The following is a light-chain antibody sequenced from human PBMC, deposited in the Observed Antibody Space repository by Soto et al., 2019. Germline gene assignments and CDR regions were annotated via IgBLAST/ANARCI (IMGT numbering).Light chain of an antibody. CDR3: QQYSDSPYT. CDR2: GTS. Sequence: EIVLTQSPGTLSLSPGERATLSCRASQSVTNNYLAWYRQKPGQAPRLLIYGTSSRATGIPDRFSGRGSGTDFTLTISSLEPEDFALYYCQQYSDSPYTFGQGTKVDIK. J-gene: IGKJ2*01. CDR1: QSVTNNY. V-gene: IGKV3-20*01.